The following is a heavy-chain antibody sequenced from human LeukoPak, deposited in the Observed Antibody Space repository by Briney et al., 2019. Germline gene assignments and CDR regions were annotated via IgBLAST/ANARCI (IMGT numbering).Heavy chain of an antibody. D-gene: IGHD5-12*01. J-gene: IGHJ4*02. CDR1: GGSFSGYY. CDR2: IYTTGST. CDR3: ARGDTVATGLYDY. Sequence: PSETLSLTCAVYGGSFSGYYWSWIRQPAGKGLEWIGRIYTTGSTNYNPSLKSRVTISIDKSKNQFSLKLSSVTAADTAVYYCARGDTVATGLYDYWGQGTLVTVSS. V-gene: IGHV4-59*10.